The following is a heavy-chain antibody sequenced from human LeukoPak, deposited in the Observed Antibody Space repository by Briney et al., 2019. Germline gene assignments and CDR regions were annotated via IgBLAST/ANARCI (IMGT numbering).Heavy chain of an antibody. CDR3: ASQISSTWGYYFDY. CDR1: GGSISISNYY. D-gene: IGHD6-13*01. Sequence: SETLSLTCTVSGGSISISNYYWGWIRQPPGKGLEWIANIYYSGNTYYNPSLKSRVTIFVETSKNQFSLNLNSVTAADTAVYYCASQISSTWGYYFDYWGQGTLVTVSS. J-gene: IGHJ4*02. V-gene: IGHV4-39*01. CDR2: IYYSGNT.